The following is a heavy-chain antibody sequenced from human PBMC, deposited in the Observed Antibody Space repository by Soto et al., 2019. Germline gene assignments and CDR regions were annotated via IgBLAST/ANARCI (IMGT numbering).Heavy chain of an antibody. Sequence: GASVKVSCKASGYTFTGYYMHWVRQAPGQGLEWMGWINPNSGGTNYAQKFQGWVTMTRDTSISTAYMELSRLRSDDTAVYYCARDQIGYCSGGSCYRTNFQHWGQGTLVTVSS. V-gene: IGHV1-2*04. D-gene: IGHD2-15*01. J-gene: IGHJ1*01. CDR1: GYTFTGYY. CDR2: INPNSGGT. CDR3: ARDQIGYCSGGSCYRTNFQH.